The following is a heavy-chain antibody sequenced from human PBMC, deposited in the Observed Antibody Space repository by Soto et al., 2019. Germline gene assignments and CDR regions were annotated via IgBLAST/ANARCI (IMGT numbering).Heavy chain of an antibody. D-gene: IGHD3-10*01. CDR3: AREEYYYGSGSYSYYFDY. CDR2: IIPILGIA. J-gene: IGHJ4*02. Sequence: QVQLVQSGAEVKKPGSSVKVSCKASGGTFSSYTISWVRQAPGQGLEWMGRIIPILGIANYAQKFQGRVTITADKSTSKDYMELSSLRSEDTAVYYCAREEYYYGSGSYSYYFDYWGQGTLVTVSS. V-gene: IGHV1-69*08. CDR1: GGTFSSYT.